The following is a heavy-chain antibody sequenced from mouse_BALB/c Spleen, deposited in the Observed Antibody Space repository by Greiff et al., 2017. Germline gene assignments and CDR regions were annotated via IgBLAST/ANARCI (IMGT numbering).Heavy chain of an antibody. Sequence: QEQLKESGPGLVAPSQSLSITCTVSGFSLTNSGVHWVRQSPGKGLEWLGVIWGDGSTNYNSAFKSRLSISKDNSKSQVFLKMNSLQTDDTARYYCAKDGYDGSDYWGQGTSVTVSS. CDR2: IWGDGST. D-gene: IGHD2-2*01. J-gene: IGHJ4*01. CDR3: AKDGYDGSDY. CDR1: GFSLTNSG. V-gene: IGHV2-6-6*01.